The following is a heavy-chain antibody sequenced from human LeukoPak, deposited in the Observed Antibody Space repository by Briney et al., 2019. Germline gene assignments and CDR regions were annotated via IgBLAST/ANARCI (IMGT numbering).Heavy chain of an antibody. CDR2: FYYSGAT. CDR1: GGSISSSNYY. D-gene: IGHD3-16*01. J-gene: IGHJ3*02. CDR3: VSAFGGVLMIPFDI. V-gene: IGHV4-39*07. Sequence: PSETLSLTCTVSGGSISSSNYYWGWIRQPPGKGLGWIGSFYYSGATYYNPSLKSRVSIPVDTSKNQFSLMVTSVTAADTAIYYCVSAFGGVLMIPFDIWGQGTLVTVSS.